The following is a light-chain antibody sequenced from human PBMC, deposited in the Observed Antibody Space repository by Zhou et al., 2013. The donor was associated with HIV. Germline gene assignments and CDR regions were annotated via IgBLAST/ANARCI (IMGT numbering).Light chain of an antibody. CDR1: QNINIW. CDR3: QHYGSDSRP. J-gene: IGKJ1*01. CDR2: KAS. V-gene: IGKV1-5*03. Sequence: DIEMTQTPSTLSAYIGDSVTITCRASQNINIWLAWFQQKPGRAPILLIQKASILQSGVPSRFSGSGFGTEFRLTISGLQPDDLATYYCQHYGSDSRPFGQGTKIEIK.